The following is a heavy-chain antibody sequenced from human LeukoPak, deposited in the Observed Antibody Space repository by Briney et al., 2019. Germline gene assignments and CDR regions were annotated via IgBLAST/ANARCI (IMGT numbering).Heavy chain of an antibody. Sequence: GGSLSLSCAASGFTFSRHRMSWVRQAPGKGLEWVANIKEDGREKKYVDSVKDRFTISRDNTKNSVYLQMSGLRVDDTAIYYCARDKEGGSNDHWGQGTLVTVSS. CDR2: IKEDGREK. V-gene: IGHV3-7*01. D-gene: IGHD2-15*01. CDR3: ARDKEGGSNDH. J-gene: IGHJ4*02. CDR1: GFTFSRHR.